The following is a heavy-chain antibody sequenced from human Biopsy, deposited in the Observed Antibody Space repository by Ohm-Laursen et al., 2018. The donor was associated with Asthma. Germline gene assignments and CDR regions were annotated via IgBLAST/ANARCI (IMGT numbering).Heavy chain of an antibody. V-gene: IGHV3-30*03. Sequence: SLRLSCAASGFTFNSYGMHWVRQAPGKGLEWVAVISYDGRNKYYGDSVKGRFTISRDNSKNTVYLQMISLRVEDTSVYYCARGAYYDFWSGYSRPIPGYYGMDVWGHGTTVAVSS. D-gene: IGHD3-3*01. J-gene: IGHJ6*02. CDR2: ISYDGRNK. CDR1: GFTFNSYG. CDR3: ARGAYYDFWSGYSRPIPGYYGMDV.